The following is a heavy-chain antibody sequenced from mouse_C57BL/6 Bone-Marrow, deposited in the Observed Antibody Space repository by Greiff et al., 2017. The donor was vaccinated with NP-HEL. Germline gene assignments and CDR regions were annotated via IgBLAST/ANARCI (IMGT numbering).Heavy chain of an antibody. Sequence: EVKVVESGGGLVQSGRSLRLSCATSGFTFSDFYMEWVRQAPGKGLEWIAASRNKANDYTTEYSASVKGRFIVSRDTSQSILYLQMNALRAEDTAIYYCARDADGSWYFDVWGTGTTVTVSS. CDR1: GFTFSDFY. V-gene: IGHV7-1*01. J-gene: IGHJ1*03. CDR3: ARDADGSWYFDV. CDR2: SRNKANDYTT. D-gene: IGHD1-1*01.